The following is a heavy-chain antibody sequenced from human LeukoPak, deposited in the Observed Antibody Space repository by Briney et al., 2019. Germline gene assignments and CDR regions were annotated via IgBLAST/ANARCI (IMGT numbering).Heavy chain of an antibody. CDR1: GFTFSHYG. CDR3: ARDLSYYSMDV. D-gene: IGHD3-16*02. CDR2: IWSAGSQK. J-gene: IGHJ6*02. V-gene: IGHV3-33*01. Sequence: GRSLRLSCAASGFTFSHYGIHWVRQAPGKGLEWVAVIWSAGSQKYYADSVKGRFTISRDDSKSTVYLEMNSLGAEDTALYYCARDLSYYSMDVRGQGTTVTFSS.